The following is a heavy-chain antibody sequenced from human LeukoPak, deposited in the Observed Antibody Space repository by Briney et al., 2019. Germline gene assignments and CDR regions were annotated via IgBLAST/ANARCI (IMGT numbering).Heavy chain of an antibody. Sequence: GGSLRLSCAASGFTFSSDAMSSVRQAPGKGLELVSAISGSGGSTYYADSVKGRFTISRAKNTLYLQMNSLRAEDTAVYYCAKGTGHSGSYVHRRTYYFDYWGQGTLVTVSS. CDR3: AKGTGHSGSYVHRRTYYFDY. D-gene: IGHD1-26*01. J-gene: IGHJ4*02. CDR2: ISGSGGST. CDR1: GFTFSSDA. V-gene: IGHV3-23*01.